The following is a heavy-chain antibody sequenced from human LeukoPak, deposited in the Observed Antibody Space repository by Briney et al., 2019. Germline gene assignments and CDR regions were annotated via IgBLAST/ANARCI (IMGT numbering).Heavy chain of an antibody. CDR2: IYYSGST. Sequence: PSETLSLTCTVSGGSISSGGYYWSWIRQHPGKGLEWIGYIYYSGSTYYNPSLKSRVTISVDTSKNQFSLKLSSVTAADTAVYYCAREQGGGYYYVDAFDIWGQGTMVTVSS. J-gene: IGHJ3*02. CDR1: GGSISSGGYY. V-gene: IGHV4-31*03. D-gene: IGHD3-22*01. CDR3: AREQGGGYYYVDAFDI.